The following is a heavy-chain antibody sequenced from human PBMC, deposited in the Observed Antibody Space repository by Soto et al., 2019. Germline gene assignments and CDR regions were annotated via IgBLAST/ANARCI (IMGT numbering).Heavy chain of an antibody. CDR1: GYSFTSYW. V-gene: IGHV5-51*01. CDR2: IYPGDSDT. Sequence: GESLKISCKGSGYSFTSYWIGWVRQMPGKGLEWMGIIYPGDSDTRYSPSFQGQVTISADKSISTAYLQWSSLKASDTAMYYCARGSTYYYGSGSYYRDAFDIWGQGTMVTVSS. CDR3: ARGSTYYYGSGSYYRDAFDI. D-gene: IGHD3-10*01. J-gene: IGHJ3*02.